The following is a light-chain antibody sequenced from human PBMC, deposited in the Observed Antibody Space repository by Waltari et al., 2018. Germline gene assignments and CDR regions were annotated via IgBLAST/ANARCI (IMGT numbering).Light chain of an antibody. CDR2: DAS. J-gene: IGKJ2*01. Sequence: DIQMTQSPSSLSPSVGDRVTITCQASQDISNYLNWYQQKPGKAPKLLIYDASNLETGVPSRFSGSGSGTDFTFTISSLQPEDIATYYCQQYDNLRYTFGQGTKLEIK. CDR1: QDISNY. CDR3: QQYDNLRYT. V-gene: IGKV1-33*01.